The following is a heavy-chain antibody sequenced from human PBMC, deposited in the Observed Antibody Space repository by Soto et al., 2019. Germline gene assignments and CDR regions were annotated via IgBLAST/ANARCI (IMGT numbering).Heavy chain of an antibody. CDR1: GGSITSSSHF. D-gene: IGHD6-25*01. CDR2: IYFTGNT. Sequence: SETLSLTCSASGGSITSSSHFWGWVRQPPGKGLEWIGTIYFTGNTYYTPSLKSRLTMSIDTSKNEFSLGLNSVTAADTAVYYCAGQTFTIAAASYGRSNWFDPWGPGTLVTVSS. V-gene: IGHV4-39*01. CDR3: AGQTFTIAAASYGRSNWFDP. J-gene: IGHJ5*02.